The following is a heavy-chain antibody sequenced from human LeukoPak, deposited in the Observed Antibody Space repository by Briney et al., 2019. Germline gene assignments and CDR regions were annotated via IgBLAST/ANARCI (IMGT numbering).Heavy chain of an antibody. J-gene: IGHJ4*02. Sequence: SETLSLTCTVSGGSISSGGYYWSWIRQHPGKGLEWIGYIYYSGSTYYNPSLKSRVTISVDTSKNQFSLKLSSVTAADTAVYYCAREKAYYDFWSGFEWGQGTLVTVSS. CDR3: AREKAYYDFWSGFE. D-gene: IGHD3-3*01. V-gene: IGHV4-31*03. CDR1: GGSISSGGYY. CDR2: IYYSGST.